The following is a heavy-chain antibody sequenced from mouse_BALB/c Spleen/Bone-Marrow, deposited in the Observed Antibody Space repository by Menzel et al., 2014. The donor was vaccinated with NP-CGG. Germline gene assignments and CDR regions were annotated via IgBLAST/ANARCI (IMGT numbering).Heavy chain of an antibody. CDR3: ARSDGYRAMDY. Sequence: VVESGASVKISCKASGYAFSYSWMNWVKQRPGQGLEWIGRIYPGDGDTYYNGKFKGRATLTADKSSSTAYMQLSSLTSVDSAVYFCARSDGYRAMDYWGQGSSVTVSS. D-gene: IGHD2-3*01. V-gene: IGHV1-82*01. J-gene: IGHJ4*01. CDR2: IYPGDGDT. CDR1: GYAFSYSW.